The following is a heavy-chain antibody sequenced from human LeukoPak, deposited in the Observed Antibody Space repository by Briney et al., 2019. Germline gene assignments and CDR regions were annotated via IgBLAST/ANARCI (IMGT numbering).Heavy chain of an antibody. CDR1: GFTFDDFA. CDR3: VRAAAGRRGWFDP. V-gene: IGHV3-9*01. Sequence: GGSLRLSCAASGFTFDDFAMHWVRQAPGKGLEWVSGLNWNSASINYADSVKGRFTISRDNAENSLYLQMNSLRAEDTAVYYCVRAAAGRRGWFDPWGQGTLVTVSS. CDR2: LNWNSASI. J-gene: IGHJ5*02. D-gene: IGHD6-13*01.